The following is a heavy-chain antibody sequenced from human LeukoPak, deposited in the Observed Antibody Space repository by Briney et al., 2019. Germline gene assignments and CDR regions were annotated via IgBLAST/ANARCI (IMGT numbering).Heavy chain of an antibody. V-gene: IGHV4-34*01. CDR2: INHSGST. D-gene: IGHD5-18*01. CDR3: ARRTHTAMVTIFDY. J-gene: IGHJ4*02. CDR1: GGSFSGYY. Sequence: SETLSLTCAVYGGSFSGYYWSWIRQPPGKGLEWIGEINHSGSTNYNPSLKSRVTISVDTSKNQFSLKLSSVTAADTAVYYCARRTHTAMVTIFDYWGLGTLVTVSS.